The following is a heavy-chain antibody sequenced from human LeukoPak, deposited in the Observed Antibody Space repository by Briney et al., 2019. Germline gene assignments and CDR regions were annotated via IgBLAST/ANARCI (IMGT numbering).Heavy chain of an antibody. V-gene: IGHV5-51*01. CDR2: IYPGDSDT. J-gene: IGHJ4*02. D-gene: IGHD5-18*01. Sequence: GESLKISCKGSGYSFTSYWIGWVRQMPGKGLEWMGIIYPGDSDTRYSPSFQGQVTISADKSISTAYLQWSSLKASDTAMYYCARRSARGYSYGYDFDYWGQGTLVTVSS. CDR3: ARRSARGYSYGYDFDY. CDR1: GYSFTSYW.